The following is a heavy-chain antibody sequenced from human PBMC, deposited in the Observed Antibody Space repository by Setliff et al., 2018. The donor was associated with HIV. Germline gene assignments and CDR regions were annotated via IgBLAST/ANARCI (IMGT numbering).Heavy chain of an antibody. Sequence: GASVKVSCKASGYAFTSQFMHWVRQAPGQGLEWMGIISPSGDRTTYAQRFRGRVTMTSDTSTGTVYMELSSLRSDDTAVYYCTIDYGDYEGWFDPWDAFDIWGQGTMVTVSS. CDR2: ISPSGDRT. D-gene: IGHD4-17*01. CDR3: TIDYGDYEGWFDPWDAFDI. V-gene: IGHV1-46*03. J-gene: IGHJ3*02. CDR1: GYAFTSQF.